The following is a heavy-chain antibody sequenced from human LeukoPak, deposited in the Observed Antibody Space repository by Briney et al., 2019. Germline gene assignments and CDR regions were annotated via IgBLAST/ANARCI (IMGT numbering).Heavy chain of an antibody. J-gene: IGHJ4*02. CDR1: GFTFYDYA. Sequence: GRSLRLSCAASGFTFYDYAMHWVRHGPGKGLEWISGITWNTDTIGYADSVVGRFTISRDNAKNSLYLQMNSLRAEDTALYYCAKDISVGATPYYFDSWGQGTLVTVSS. CDR2: ITWNTDTI. D-gene: IGHD1-26*01. V-gene: IGHV3-9*01. CDR3: AKDISVGATPYYFDS.